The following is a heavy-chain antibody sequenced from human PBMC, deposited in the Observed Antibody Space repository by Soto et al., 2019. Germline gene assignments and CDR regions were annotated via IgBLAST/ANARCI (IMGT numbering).Heavy chain of an antibody. CDR2: IINILGIA. D-gene: IGHD4-17*01. J-gene: IGHJ4*02. CDR3: ARSPSTVTTRGHFDD. Sequence: QVQLVQSGAEVKKPGSSVKVSCTSSGGTFSSYTISWVRQAPGQGLEWMGRIINILGIANYAQNFQGRVTITADKSTSTAYMELSSLRSEDTAVYYCARSPSTVTTRGHFDDWGQGTLVTVSS. CDR1: GGTFSSYT. V-gene: IGHV1-69*02.